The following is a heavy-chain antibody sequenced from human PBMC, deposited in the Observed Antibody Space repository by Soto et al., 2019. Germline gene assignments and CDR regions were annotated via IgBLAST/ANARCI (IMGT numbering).Heavy chain of an antibody. CDR1: GLTLTDAW. CDR3: AYYRDSRAVHVDS. CDR2: LKSKTNGGTA. J-gene: IGHJ4*02. Sequence: EVQLVESGGGLVKPGESLRLSCTASGLTLTDAWMKWVRQAPGKGLEWVGRLKSKTNGGTADYAAPVRGRFTILRDDPKNMLYLQMNSLKTENTAGYYCAYYRDSRAVHVDSWGQGTLVTVSS. D-gene: IGHD3-22*01. V-gene: IGHV3-15*07.